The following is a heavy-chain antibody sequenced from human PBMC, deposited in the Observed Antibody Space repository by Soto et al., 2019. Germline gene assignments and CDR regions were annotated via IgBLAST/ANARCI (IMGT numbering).Heavy chain of an antibody. D-gene: IGHD5-18*01. J-gene: IGHJ5*02. CDR3: ARRYVDTAMEGGYNWFDP. CDR2: IYYSGST. Sequence: ETLSLTCTVSDGSISSYYWSWIRQPPGKGLEWIGYIYYSGSTNYNPSLKSRVTISVDTSKNQFSLKLSSVTAADTAVYYCARRYVDTAMEGGYNWFDPWGQGTLVTVSS. V-gene: IGHV4-59*01. CDR1: DGSISSYY.